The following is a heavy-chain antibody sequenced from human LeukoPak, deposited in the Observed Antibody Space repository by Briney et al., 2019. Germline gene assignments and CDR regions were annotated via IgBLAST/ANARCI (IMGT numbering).Heavy chain of an antibody. V-gene: IGHV4-34*01. CDR2: INHSGST. D-gene: IGHD4-17*01. CDR1: GGSFSGYY. CDR3: AGFYGASFDY. J-gene: IGHJ4*02. Sequence: PPETLSLTCAVYGGSFSGYYWSWIRQPPGKGLEWIGEINHSGSTNYNPSLKSRVTISVDTSKNQFSLKLSSVTAADTAGYYCAGFYGASFDYWGQGTLVTVSS.